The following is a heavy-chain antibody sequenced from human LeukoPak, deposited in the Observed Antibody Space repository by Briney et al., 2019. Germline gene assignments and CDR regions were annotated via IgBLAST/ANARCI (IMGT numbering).Heavy chain of an antibody. CDR3: ARELSRDGYNS. CDR1: GFTFSSYA. CDR2: ISSSSSYI. D-gene: IGHD5-12*01. J-gene: IGHJ5*02. V-gene: IGHV3-21*01. Sequence: GGSLRLSCAASGFTFSSYAMSWVRQAPGKGLEWVSSISSSSSYIYYADSVKGRFTISRDNAKTSLYLQMNSLRAEDTAVYYCARELSRDGYNSWGQGTLVTVSS.